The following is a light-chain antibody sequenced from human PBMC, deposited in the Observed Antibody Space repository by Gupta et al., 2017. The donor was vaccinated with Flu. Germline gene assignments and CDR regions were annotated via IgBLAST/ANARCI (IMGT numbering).Light chain of an antibody. CDR2: VAS. Sequence: PPSVLASVGDRVTSTCRTSQGISNYLAWYQQKPGTAPKLLIYVASTLESGVPSRFSGSGSGTDFTLTISSPHPEDVAAYYCQKDNSPPFTFGHGTKVDIK. CDR3: QKDNSPPFT. V-gene: IGKV1-27*01. CDR1: QGISNY. J-gene: IGKJ3*01.